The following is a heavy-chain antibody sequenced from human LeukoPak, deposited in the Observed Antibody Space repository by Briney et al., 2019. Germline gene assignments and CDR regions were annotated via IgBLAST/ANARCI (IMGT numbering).Heavy chain of an antibody. CDR1: GFTVSDYY. J-gene: IGHJ6*02. Sequence: GGSLRLSCAASGFTVSDYYMTWIRQTPGRGLEWVPFISSNGDSLYYAESVEGRFTISRDNAKDSLYLQMNSLRAEDTGVYYCAREVVILPDYYYYGLDVWGQGTTVTVSS. V-gene: IGHV3-11*01. D-gene: IGHD2/OR15-2a*01. CDR2: ISSNGDSL. CDR3: AREVVILPDYYYYGLDV.